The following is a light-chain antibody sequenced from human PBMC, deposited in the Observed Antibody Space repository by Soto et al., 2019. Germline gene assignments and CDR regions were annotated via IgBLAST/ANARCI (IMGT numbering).Light chain of an antibody. CDR1: NSDVGTYNY. CDR2: DVT. CDR3: AAWDDSLNGSWV. J-gene: IGLJ3*02. V-gene: IGLV2-11*01. Sequence: QSALTQPRSVSGSPGQSVTISCTGTNSDVGTYNYVSWYQQHPGKAPKLIIYDVTKRPSGVPDRFSGSKSGTSASLAISGLQSEDEADYYCAAWDDSLNGSWVFGGGTKVTVL.